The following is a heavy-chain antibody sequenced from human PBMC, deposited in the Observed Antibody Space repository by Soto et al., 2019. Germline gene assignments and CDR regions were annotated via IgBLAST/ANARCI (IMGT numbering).Heavy chain of an antibody. CDR2: ISNNGGST. CDR3: ARGLLYDHTDYYYYYMDV. J-gene: IGHJ6*03. D-gene: IGHD3-16*01. CDR1: GFTFSSYA. Sequence: EVQLVESGGGLVQPGGSLRLSCAASGFTFSSYAMYWVRQAQGKGLEYVSTISNNGGSTHYADSVMGRFITSRDNSKNTLYLQMGSLRAGDMAVYYCARGLLYDHTDYYYYYMDVWGRGTTVTDSS. V-gene: IGHV3-64*07.